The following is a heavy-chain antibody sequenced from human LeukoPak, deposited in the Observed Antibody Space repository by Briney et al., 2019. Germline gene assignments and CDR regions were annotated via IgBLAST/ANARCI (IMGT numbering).Heavy chain of an antibody. Sequence: GGSLRLSCAASGFTFSSYWMSWVRQAPGKGLEWVANIKQDGSEKYYVDSVKGRFTISRDNAKNSLYLQMNSLRAEDTAVYYCARPYGGNSKSVFDYGGQGTLVTVSS. CDR1: GFTFSSYW. CDR2: IKQDGSEK. J-gene: IGHJ4*02. D-gene: IGHD4-23*01. V-gene: IGHV3-7*01. CDR3: ARPYGGNSKSVFDY.